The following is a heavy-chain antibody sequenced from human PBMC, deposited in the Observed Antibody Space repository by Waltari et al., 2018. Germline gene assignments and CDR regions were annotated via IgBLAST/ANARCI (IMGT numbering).Heavy chain of an antibody. CDR2: ISYDGTIK. D-gene: IGHD5-18*01. V-gene: IGHV3-30*18. CDR1: GFTFRNYG. Sequence: QVQLVESGGGVVQPGRSLRLSCAASGFTFRNYGRHWVRQARGKGLEWVAVISYDGTIKYYVDSGKGRFTSSRDNSENTLYLQMNSLRADDTAVYYCAKGLDTDMIKMGDHWGQGTLVTVSS. J-gene: IGHJ4*02. CDR3: AKGLDTDMIKMGDH.